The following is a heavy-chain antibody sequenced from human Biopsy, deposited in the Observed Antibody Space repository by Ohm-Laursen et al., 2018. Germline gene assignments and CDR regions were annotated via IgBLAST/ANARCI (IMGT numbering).Heavy chain of an antibody. Sequence: SSLRLSCAASGFTFSTYDMHWVRQAPGKGLQWVTLIRYDGSKKYYADSVKGRFTISRDNSKSTLYLQMNNLRADDTAVYYCEKDLGRAESYGMDVWGQGTTVTVSS. D-gene: IGHD5-24*01. CDR3: EKDLGRAESYGMDV. CDR1: GFTFSTYD. V-gene: IGHV3-30*18. CDR2: IRYDGSKK. J-gene: IGHJ6*02.